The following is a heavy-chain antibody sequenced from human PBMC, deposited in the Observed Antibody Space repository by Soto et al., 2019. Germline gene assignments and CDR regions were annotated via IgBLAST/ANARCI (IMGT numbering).Heavy chain of an antibody. J-gene: IGHJ4*02. CDR1: GGSISSYY. D-gene: IGHD3-9*01. V-gene: IGHV4-59*08. CDR3: ARTQGGLRYFDWLSYYFDY. Sequence: SETLSLTCTVSGGSISSYYWSWIRQPPGKGLEWIGYIYYSGSTNYNPSLKSRVTISVDTSKNQFSLKLSSVTAADTAVYYCARTQGGLRYFDWLSYYFDYWGQGTLVTVSS. CDR2: IYYSGST.